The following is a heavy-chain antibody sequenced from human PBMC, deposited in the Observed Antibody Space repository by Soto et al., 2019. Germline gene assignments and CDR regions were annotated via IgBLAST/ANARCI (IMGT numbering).Heavy chain of an antibody. CDR1: GGSISSGDYY. D-gene: IGHD2-15*01. Sequence: SETLSLTCTVSGGSISSGDYYWSWIRQPPGKGLEWIGYIYYSGSTYYNPSLKSRVTISVDTSKNQFSLKLSSVTAADTAVYYCAREGRYCSGGSCYSRAFDIWGQGTMVTVSS. V-gene: IGHV4-30-4*01. CDR2: IYYSGST. CDR3: AREGRYCSGGSCYSRAFDI. J-gene: IGHJ3*02.